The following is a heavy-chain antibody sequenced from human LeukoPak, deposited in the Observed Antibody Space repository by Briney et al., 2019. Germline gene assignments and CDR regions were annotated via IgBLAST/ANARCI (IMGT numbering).Heavy chain of an antibody. V-gene: IGHV1-69*06. CDR2: IIPIFGTA. CDR3: ATEEIVGATIGSVRLDY. D-gene: IGHD1-26*01. J-gene: IGHJ4*02. CDR1: GGTFSSYA. Sequence: ASVKVSCKASGGTFSSYAISWVRQAPGQGLEWMGGIIPIFGTANYAQKFQGRVTMTEDTSTDTAYMELSSLRSEDTAVYYCATEEIVGATIGSVRLDYWGQGTLVTVSS.